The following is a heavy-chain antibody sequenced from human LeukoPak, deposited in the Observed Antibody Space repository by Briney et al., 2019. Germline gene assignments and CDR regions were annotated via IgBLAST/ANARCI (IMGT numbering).Heavy chain of an antibody. Sequence: ASVKVSCKASGYTFTSYYMHWVRQAPGQGLEWMGIINPSGDNTRYAQKFQGRVTLTRNTSISTAYMELTSLRSEDTAVYYRARVVNYYYYMDVWGKGTTVTVSS. CDR1: GYTFTSYY. J-gene: IGHJ6*03. V-gene: IGHV1-46*01. D-gene: IGHD2-15*01. CDR2: INPSGDNT. CDR3: ARVVNYYYYMDV.